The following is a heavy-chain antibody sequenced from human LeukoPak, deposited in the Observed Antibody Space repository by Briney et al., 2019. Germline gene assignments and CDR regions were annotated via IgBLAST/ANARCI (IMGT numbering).Heavy chain of an antibody. CDR1: GGSISSYY. Sequence: PSETLSLTCTASGGSISSYYWSWIRQPPGKGLEWIGHIYYSGSTNYNPSLKSRVTISVDSSKNQFSLKLNSVTAADTAVYYCARDRAWSAYYYYFDYWGQGTLVTVSS. V-gene: IGHV4-59*01. CDR2: IYYSGST. D-gene: IGHD3-3*01. CDR3: ARDRAWSAYYYYFDY. J-gene: IGHJ4*02.